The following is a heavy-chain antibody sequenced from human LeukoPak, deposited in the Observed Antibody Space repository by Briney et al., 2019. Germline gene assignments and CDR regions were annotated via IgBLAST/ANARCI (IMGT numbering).Heavy chain of an antibody. J-gene: IGHJ3*02. D-gene: IGHD6-6*01. CDR1: GGSISSSSYY. CDR3: ARKKRGIAARPGAFDI. V-gene: IGHV4-39*07. CDR2: IYYSGST. Sequence: SETLSLTCTVSGGSISSSSYYWGWIRQPPGKGLEWIGSIYYSGSTYYNPSLKSRVTISVDTSKNQFSLKLSSVTAADTAVYYCARKKRGIAARPGAFDIWGQGTMVTVSS.